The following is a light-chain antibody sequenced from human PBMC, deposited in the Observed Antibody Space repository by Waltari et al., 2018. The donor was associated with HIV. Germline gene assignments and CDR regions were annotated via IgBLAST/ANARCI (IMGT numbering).Light chain of an antibody. CDR1: QSLLYSDGNPY. J-gene: IGKJ1*01. Sequence: DVVLSQSPLSLPVTLGQPASIPCRSTQSLLYSDGNPYLNWFLQRPGQSPRRLIYKVSNRGSGVPERFSGSGSGTDFTLKISRVEAEDVGVYSCMQGSHWPRTFGQGTKVEIK. V-gene: IGKV2-30*01. CDR2: KVS. CDR3: MQGSHWPRT.